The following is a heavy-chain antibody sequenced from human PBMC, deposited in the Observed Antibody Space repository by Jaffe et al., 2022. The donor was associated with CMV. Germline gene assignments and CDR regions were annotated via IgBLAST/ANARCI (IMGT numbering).Heavy chain of an antibody. J-gene: IGHJ4*02. CDR1: GFTFSSYS. CDR2: ISSSSSTI. CDR3: ARNRPGVIRVLFDY. Sequence: EVQLVESGGGLVQPGGSLRLSCAASGFTFSSYSMNWVRQAPGKGLEWVSYISSSSSTIYYADSVKGRFTISRDNAKNSLYLQMNSLRDEDTAVYYCARNRPGVIRVLFDYWGQGTLVTVSS. D-gene: IGHD3-16*02. V-gene: IGHV3-48*02.